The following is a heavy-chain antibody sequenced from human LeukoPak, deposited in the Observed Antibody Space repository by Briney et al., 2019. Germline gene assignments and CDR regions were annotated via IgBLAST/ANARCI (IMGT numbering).Heavy chain of an antibody. V-gene: IGHV1-69*06. J-gene: IGHJ3*02. CDR1: GGTFSSYA. D-gene: IGHD4-17*01. Sequence: SVKVSCKASGGTFSSYAISWVRQAPGQGLEWMGGIIPIFGTANYAQKFQGRVTITADKSTSTAYMELSSLRSEDAAVYYCASHDYGDRTDAFDIWGQGTMVTVSS. CDR2: IIPIFGTA. CDR3: ASHDYGDRTDAFDI.